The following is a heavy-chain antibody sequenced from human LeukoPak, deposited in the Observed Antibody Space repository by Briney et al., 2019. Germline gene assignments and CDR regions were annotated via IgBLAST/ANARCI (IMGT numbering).Heavy chain of an antibody. J-gene: IGHJ5*02. D-gene: IGHD2-15*01. V-gene: IGHV3-20*04. CDR2: INWNGGST. Sequence: GGSLRLSCAASGFTFDDYGMSWVRQAPGKGLEWDSGINWNGGSTGYADSVKGRFTISRDNAKNSLYLQMNSLRAEDTALYYCARDLRDCSGGSCYTYNWFDPWGQGTLVTVSS. CDR1: GFTFDDYG. CDR3: ARDLRDCSGGSCYTYNWFDP.